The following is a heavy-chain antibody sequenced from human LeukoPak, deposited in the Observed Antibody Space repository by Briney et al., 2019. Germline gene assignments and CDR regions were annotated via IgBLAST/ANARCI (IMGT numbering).Heavy chain of an antibody. CDR3: AKGAGSPYYFDY. V-gene: IGHV3-23*01. Sequence: PGGSLRLSCAASGFTFSSYAMSWVRQAPGKGLESDSLIRGNNGNTYYADSVKGRFTISRDNSKNTLYLQMNSLRDEDTAVYYCAKGAGSPYYFDYWGQGTLVTVSS. CDR1: GFTFSSYA. CDR2: IRGNNGNT. D-gene: IGHD1-1*01. J-gene: IGHJ4*02.